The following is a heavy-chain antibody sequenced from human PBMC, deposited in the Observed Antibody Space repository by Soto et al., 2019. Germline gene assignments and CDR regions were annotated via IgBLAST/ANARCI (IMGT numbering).Heavy chain of an antibody. J-gene: IGHJ4*02. CDR1: GGSISSYY. D-gene: IGHD5-18*01. CDR2: IYYSGST. Sequence: PSETLSLTCTVSGGSISSYYWSWIRQPPGKGLEWIGYIYYSGSTNYNPSLKSRVTISVDTSKNQFSLKLSSVTAADTAVYYWARAQTWIQLWIDYWGQGTRVTVAS. V-gene: IGHV4-59*01. CDR3: ARAQTWIQLWIDY.